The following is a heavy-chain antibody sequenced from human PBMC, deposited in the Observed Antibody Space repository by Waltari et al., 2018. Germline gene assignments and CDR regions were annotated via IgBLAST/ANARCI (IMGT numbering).Heavy chain of an antibody. V-gene: IGHV1-2*02. J-gene: IGHJ4*02. CDR3: ARRAFTTVTTDY. CDR2: INLQSGGT. CDR1: GYTFTDYY. D-gene: IGHD4-17*01. Sequence: QVQLVQSGAEVKKPGASVKVSCKTSGYTFTDYYMSWVRQAPGQGLEWMGWINLQSGGTNYAQNFQGRVSMTRETSISTAYMELSSLTSDDTAVYYCARRAFTTVTTDYWGQGTLVTVSS.